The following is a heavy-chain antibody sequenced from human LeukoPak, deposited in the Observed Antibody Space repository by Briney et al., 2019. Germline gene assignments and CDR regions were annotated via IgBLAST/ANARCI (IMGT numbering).Heavy chain of an antibody. Sequence: SETLSLTCTVSGGSISSHYWSWIRQPPGKGLEWIGYISDSGSNVYNPSLKSRVTILGDTSKNQLSLKLSSVTAADTAVNYCARHATGSYSVPWLDPWGQGTLVTVSS. CDR1: GGSISSHY. D-gene: IGHD3-10*01. CDR2: ISDSGSN. V-gene: IGHV4-59*08. J-gene: IGHJ5*02. CDR3: ARHATGSYSVPWLDP.